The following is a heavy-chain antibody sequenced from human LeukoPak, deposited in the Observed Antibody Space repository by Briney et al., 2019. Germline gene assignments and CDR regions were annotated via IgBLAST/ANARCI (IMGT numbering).Heavy chain of an antibody. Sequence: PSETLSLTCAVYGGSFSGYYWSWIRQPPGKGLEWIGSIYYSGSTYYNPSLKSRVTISVDTSTNQFSLKLSSVTAADTAVYYCARASPLTMVRNYYFDYWGQGTLVTVSS. D-gene: IGHD3-10*01. CDR3: ARASPLTMVRNYYFDY. CDR2: IYYSGST. J-gene: IGHJ4*02. V-gene: IGHV4-34*01. CDR1: GGSFSGYY.